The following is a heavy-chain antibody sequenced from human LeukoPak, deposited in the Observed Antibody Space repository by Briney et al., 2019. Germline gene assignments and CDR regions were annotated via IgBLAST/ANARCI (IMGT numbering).Heavy chain of an antibody. CDR1: GYRFTSYW. V-gene: IGHV5-51*01. CDR3: ARSRPSWYFDY. D-gene: IGHD6-6*01. J-gene: IGHJ4*02. Sequence: GESLKISCKGAGYRFTSYWIGWVRQMPGKGLEWMGIIYPADSETRYSPSFQGQVTISADTSISTAYLQWSSLKASDTAIYYCARSRPSWYFDYWGQGNLVTVSS. CDR2: IYPADSET.